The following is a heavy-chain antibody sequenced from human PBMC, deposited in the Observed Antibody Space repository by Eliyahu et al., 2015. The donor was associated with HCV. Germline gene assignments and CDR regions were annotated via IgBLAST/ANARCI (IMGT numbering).Heavy chain of an antibody. Sequence: EVQLLESGGGLVQPGGSLRLSCAVSGFTFSNYAMSWVRQAPGKGLEWVSVIGGSGDRTYYADSVKGRFTISRDNSKNTLYLQMNSLRVEDTAVYYCAKVEGSWGYCSSTRCYAIDYWGQGTQVTVSS. V-gene: IGHV3-23*01. D-gene: IGHD2-2*01. J-gene: IGHJ4*02. CDR1: GFTFSNYA. CDR2: IGGSGDRT. CDR3: AKVEGSWGYCSSTRCYAIDY.